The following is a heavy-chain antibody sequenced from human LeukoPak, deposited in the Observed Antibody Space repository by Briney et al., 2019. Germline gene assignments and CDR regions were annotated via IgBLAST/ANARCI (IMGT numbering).Heavy chain of an antibody. Sequence: SETLSLTCTVPGVSISSYYWSWIRQPPGKGLEWIGYIYYSGSTNYNPSLKSRVTISVDTSKNQFSLKLSSVTAADTAVYYCARVDGDYVYYFDYWGQGTLVTVSS. CDR1: GVSISSYY. CDR2: IYYSGST. CDR3: ARVDGDYVYYFDY. D-gene: IGHD4-17*01. V-gene: IGHV4-59*01. J-gene: IGHJ4*02.